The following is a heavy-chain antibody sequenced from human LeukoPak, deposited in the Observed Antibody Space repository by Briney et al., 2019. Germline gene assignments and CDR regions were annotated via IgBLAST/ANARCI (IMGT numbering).Heavy chain of an antibody. J-gene: IGHJ6*03. Sequence: GGTLRLSCAASGFTFSSYGMSWVRQAPGKGLEWVSTISGSGDTTYYADSVKGRFTISRDNSKNTLYLQMNSLRAEDTAVYYCAKGILRYDYYYYMDVWGKGTTVTVSS. CDR3: AKGILRYDYYYYMDV. CDR1: GFTFSSYG. CDR2: ISGSGDTT. D-gene: IGHD3-9*01. V-gene: IGHV3-23*01.